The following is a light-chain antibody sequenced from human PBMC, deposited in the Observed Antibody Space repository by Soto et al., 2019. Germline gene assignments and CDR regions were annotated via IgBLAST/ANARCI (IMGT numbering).Light chain of an antibody. CDR3: SSYTSSSTSCV. CDR2: DVS. V-gene: IGLV2-14*01. Sequence: QCVLTQPASVSGSPGQSITISCPGTSSDVGGYNYVSWYQQHPGKAPKLMIYDVSNRPSGVSNRFSGSKSGNTASLTISELQAEDEADYYCSSYTSSSTSCVFGTGTKVTVL. CDR1: SSDVGGYNY. J-gene: IGLJ1*01.